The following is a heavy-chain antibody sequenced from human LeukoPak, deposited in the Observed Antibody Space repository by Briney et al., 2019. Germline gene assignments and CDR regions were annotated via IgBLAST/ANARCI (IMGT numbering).Heavy chain of an antibody. V-gene: IGHV1-2*02. CDR1: GYSFTGHY. J-gene: IGHJ2*01. D-gene: IGHD2-2*01. CDR3: TRDSSVVPLVANWYYDL. Sequence: ASVKVSCKASGYSFTGHYINWVRQAPGQGLEWMGWINANNGGTNYAQKFQDRVTMTRDTSITTAYMELGGLRVDDTAIYYSTRDSSVVPLVANWYYDLWGRGTLVTVSS. CDR2: INANNGGT.